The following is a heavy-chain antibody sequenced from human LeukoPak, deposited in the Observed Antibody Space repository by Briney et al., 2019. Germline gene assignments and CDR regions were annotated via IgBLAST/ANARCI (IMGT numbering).Heavy chain of an antibody. V-gene: IGHV3-7*01. J-gene: IGHJ6*03. CDR3: ARNTAAIVLRYFYFYMDV. CDR1: GFAFHNYW. CDR2: IKVDGSEE. D-gene: IGHD2-2*02. Sequence: GGSLRLSCAASGFAFHNYWMSWVCQAPGKGLEWVANIKVDGSEEYYVDSVKGRFTISRDNAKSSLYLQMNSLRAEDTAVYYCARNTAAIVLRYFYFYMDVWGKGTTVTVSS.